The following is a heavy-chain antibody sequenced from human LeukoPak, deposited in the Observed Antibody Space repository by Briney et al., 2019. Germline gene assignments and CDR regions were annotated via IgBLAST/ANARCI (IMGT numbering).Heavy chain of an antibody. V-gene: IGHV1-24*01. Sequence: GGSVKVSSKVSGYTLTELSMHWVRQPPGKGLAWMGGFDHEDGETIYAQKFQGRVTMTENTSTDTAYMELSSLRSEDTAVYYCATGPAYDFWSGYCVYWGQGTLVTVSS. CDR1: GYTLTELS. D-gene: IGHD3-3*01. CDR2: FDHEDGET. CDR3: ATGPAYDFWSGYCVY. J-gene: IGHJ4*02.